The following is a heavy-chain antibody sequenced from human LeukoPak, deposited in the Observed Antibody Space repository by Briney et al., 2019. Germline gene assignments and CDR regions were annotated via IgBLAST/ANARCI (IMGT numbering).Heavy chain of an antibody. CDR2: ISYDGSNK. D-gene: IGHD3-3*01. V-gene: IGHV3-30-3*01. CDR1: GFTFSSYA. Sequence: PGGSLRLSCAASGFTFSSYAMHWVRQAPGKGLEWVAVISYDGSNKYYADSAKGRFTISRDNSKNTLYLQMNSLRAEDMAVYYCARVLGYYDYWSGYYGRDYYYGMDVWGQGTTVTVSS. CDR3: ARVLGYYDYWSGYYGRDYYYGMDV. J-gene: IGHJ6*02.